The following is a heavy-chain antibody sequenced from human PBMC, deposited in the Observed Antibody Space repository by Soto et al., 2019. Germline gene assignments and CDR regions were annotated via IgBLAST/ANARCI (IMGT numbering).Heavy chain of an antibody. Sequence: ASVKVSCKASGYTFTSYDINWVRQATGQGLEWMGWMNPNSGNTGYAQKFQGRVTMTRNTSISTAYMELSSLRSEDTAVYYCARGRGCWYGNYYYYYGMDVWGQGTTVTVSS. J-gene: IGHJ6*02. CDR2: MNPNSGNT. D-gene: IGHD6-13*01. CDR1: GYTFTSYD. CDR3: ARGRGCWYGNYYYYYGMDV. V-gene: IGHV1-8*01.